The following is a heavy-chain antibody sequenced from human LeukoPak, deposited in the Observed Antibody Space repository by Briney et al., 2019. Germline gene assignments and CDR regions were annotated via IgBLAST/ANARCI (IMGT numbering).Heavy chain of an antibody. V-gene: IGHV3-11*01. CDR2: ISSSGRTI. Sequence: GGSLRLSCAASGFTFSDYYMSWIRQAPGKGLEWVSYISSSGRTIYYAASVKGRFSISRDNAKNSLYLQMNSLRAEDTAVYYCARDRGYYDSSASGYWGQGTLVTVSS. J-gene: IGHJ4*02. CDR3: ARDRGYYDSSASGY. D-gene: IGHD3-22*01. CDR1: GFTFSDYY.